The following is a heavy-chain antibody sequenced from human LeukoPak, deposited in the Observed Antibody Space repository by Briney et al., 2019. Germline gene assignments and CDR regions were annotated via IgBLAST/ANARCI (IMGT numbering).Heavy chain of an antibody. CDR1: GYTFTRNY. V-gene: IGHV1-2*02. Sequence: ASVKVSCKASGYTFTRNYMHWVRQAPGQGLQWMGWINPNSGGTNYAQEFEGRVTMTRDTSISTAYMELSGLRSDDTAIYYCATLGDISGYYLRDYWGQGTLVTVSS. CDR3: ATLGDISGYYLRDY. J-gene: IGHJ4*02. CDR2: INPNSGGT. D-gene: IGHD3-22*01.